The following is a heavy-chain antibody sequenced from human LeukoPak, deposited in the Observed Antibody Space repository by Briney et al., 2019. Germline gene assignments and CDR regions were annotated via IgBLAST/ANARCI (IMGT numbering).Heavy chain of an antibody. CDR2: ISAYNGNT. J-gene: IGHJ6*02. D-gene: IGHD3-3*01. Sequence: GASVKVSCKASGYTFTSYGISWVRQAPGQGLEWMGWISAYNGNTNYAQKLQGRVTMTTDTSTSTAYMELRSLRFDDTAVYYCARVKVTIFGVVIMSYYYGMDVWGQGTTVTVSS. CDR1: GYTFTSYG. V-gene: IGHV1-18*01. CDR3: ARVKVTIFGVVIMSYYYGMDV.